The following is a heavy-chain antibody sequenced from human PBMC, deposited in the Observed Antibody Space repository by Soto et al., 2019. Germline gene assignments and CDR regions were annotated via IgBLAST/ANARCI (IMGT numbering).Heavy chain of an antibody. V-gene: IGHV3-9*01. J-gene: IGHJ6*03. CDR3: AKGYCSSAKCYTYSYMDV. Sequence: SLKISCAASGFNFDEYAMHWVRQGPGKGLEWVSGISWNRGTIVYGDSVKGRFTISRDNAKNFLYLEMNSLGAEDTALYYCAKGYCSSAKCYTYSYMDVWGKGTTVTVSS. D-gene: IGHD2-2*01. CDR2: ISWNRGTI. CDR1: GFNFDEYA.